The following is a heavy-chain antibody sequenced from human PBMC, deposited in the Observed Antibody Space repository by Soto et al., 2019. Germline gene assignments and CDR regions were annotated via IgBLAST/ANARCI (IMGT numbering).Heavy chain of an antibody. CDR1: GDTFTTYW. V-gene: IGHV5-10-1*01. CDR2: IGHNDSYNT. D-gene: IGHD3-16*01. Sequence: GESLKISCKGGGDTFTTYWISWLRQMPGKGRMGMGSIGHNDSYNTRYCPSFQSHVTMSVNKSISTAYLQWSSLRASDTAMYFVARHETPNYGNPPFDPWGQGTLVTVS. J-gene: IGHJ5*02. CDR3: ARHETPNYGNPPFDP.